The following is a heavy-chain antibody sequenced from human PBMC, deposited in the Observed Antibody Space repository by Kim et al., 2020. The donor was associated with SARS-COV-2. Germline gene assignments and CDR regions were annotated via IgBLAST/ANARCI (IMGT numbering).Heavy chain of an antibody. CDR3: ARRSWELPRYFDY. Sequence: SETLSLTCTVSGGSISSSSYYWGWIRQPPGKGLEWIGSIYYSGSTYYNPSLKSRVTISVDTSKNQFSLKLSSVTAADTAVYYCARRSWELPRYFDYWGQGTLVTVSS. CDR1: GGSISSSSYY. CDR2: IYYSGST. J-gene: IGHJ4*02. D-gene: IGHD1-26*01. V-gene: IGHV4-39*01.